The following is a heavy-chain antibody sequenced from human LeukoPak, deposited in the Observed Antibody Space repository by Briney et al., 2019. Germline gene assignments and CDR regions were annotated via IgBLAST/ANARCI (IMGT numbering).Heavy chain of an antibody. V-gene: IGHV1-8*01. CDR3: ARAKGSSWFPRYYGMDV. CDR1: GYTFTSYD. CDR2: MNPNSGNT. D-gene: IGHD6-13*01. J-gene: IGHJ6*02. Sequence: ASVKVSCKASGYTFTSYDINWVRQATGQGLEWMGWMNPNSGNTGYAQKFQGRVTMTRNTSISTAYMELSSLRSEDTAVYYCARAKGSSWFPRYYGMDVWGQGTTVTVSS.